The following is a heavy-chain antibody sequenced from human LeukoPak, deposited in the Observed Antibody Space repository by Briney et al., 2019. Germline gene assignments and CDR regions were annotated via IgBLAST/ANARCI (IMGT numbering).Heavy chain of an antibody. CDR2: TWYDGSNK. Sequence: GGSLRLSCAASGFRFNNYGIHWVRQAPGKGLEWVAVTWYDGSNKYYADSVRDRFTVSRDNSKNTVYLQMNSLRVEDTAVYYCVKDEVYLDSGGYPTPDTTLDYWGQGTLVTVSS. CDR1: GFRFNNYG. V-gene: IGHV3-33*06. CDR3: VKDEVYLDSGGYPTPDTTLDY. D-gene: IGHD3-22*01. J-gene: IGHJ4*02.